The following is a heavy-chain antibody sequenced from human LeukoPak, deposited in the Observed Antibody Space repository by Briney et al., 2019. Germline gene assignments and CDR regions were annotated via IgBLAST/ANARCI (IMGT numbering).Heavy chain of an antibody. D-gene: IGHD3-10*01. Sequence: PSETLSLTCTVSGGSISSSSYYWGWLRQPPGKGLEWIGSIYYSGSTYYNPSLKSRVTISVDTSKNQFSLKLSSVTAADTAVYYCASVGWGVFDYWGQGTLVTVSS. CDR2: IYYSGST. CDR3: ASVGWGVFDY. J-gene: IGHJ4*02. V-gene: IGHV4-39*01. CDR1: GGSISSSSYY.